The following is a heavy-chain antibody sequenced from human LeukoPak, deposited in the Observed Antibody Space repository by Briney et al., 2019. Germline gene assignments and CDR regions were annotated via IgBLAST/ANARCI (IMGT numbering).Heavy chain of an antibody. V-gene: IGHV3-23*01. CDR2: ISGSGGST. CDR3: AKDRFFNGVCYSLDY. CDR1: GFTFSSYA. J-gene: IGHJ4*02. Sequence: GGSLRLSCAASGFTFSSYAMSWVRQAPGKGLEWVSAISGSGGSTYHADSVKGRFTISRDNSKNTLYLQMNSLRAEDTAVYYCAKDRFFNGVCYSLDYWGQGTLVTVSS. D-gene: IGHD2-8*01.